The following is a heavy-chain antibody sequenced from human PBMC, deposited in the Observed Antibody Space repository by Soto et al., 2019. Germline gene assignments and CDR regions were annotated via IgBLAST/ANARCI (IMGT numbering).Heavy chain of an antibody. CDR1: GIILSDTW. CDR3: VAESHVTPYDFEN. V-gene: IGHV3-15*04. CDR2: LESTESGGAT. Sequence: PGGSLRLSCAASGIILSDTWMNWVRQAPGKGLEWVGRLESTESGGATDFASTVKGRFTVSRDDSKNTLSLHMTSLQPEDTALYYCVAESHVTPYDFENWGQGALVTVSS. D-gene: IGHD5-12*01. J-gene: IGHJ4*02.